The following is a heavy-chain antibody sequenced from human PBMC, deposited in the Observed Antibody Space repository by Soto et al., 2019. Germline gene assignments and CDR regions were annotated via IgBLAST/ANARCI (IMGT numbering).Heavy chain of an antibody. D-gene: IGHD6-13*01. CDR1: GGTFSIYA. Sequence: GASVKVSCKASGGTFSIYAISWVRQAPGQGLEWMGGIIPIFGTANYAQKFQGRVTITADESTSTAYTELSSLRSEDTAVYYCARDLTAGTRAFDIWGQGTMVTVSS. J-gene: IGHJ3*02. V-gene: IGHV1-69*13. CDR2: IIPIFGTA. CDR3: ARDLTAGTRAFDI.